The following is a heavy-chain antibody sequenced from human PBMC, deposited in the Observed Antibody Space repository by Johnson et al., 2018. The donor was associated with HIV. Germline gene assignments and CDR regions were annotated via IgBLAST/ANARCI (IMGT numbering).Heavy chain of an antibody. CDR2: IQSDGKIK. CDR3: AKDVDSSRWWRAFDI. V-gene: IGHV3-30*02. D-gene: IGHD6-13*01. CDR1: GFTFSNYG. J-gene: IGHJ3*02. Sequence: VQLVESGGGVVQPGGSLTLSCAASGFTFSNYGMHWVRQAPGKGLEWVAFIQSDGKIKFYADSVKGRFTISRDNSKNSFYIQMHSLRAEDTAVYYCAKDVDSSRWWRAFDIWGQGTLVTVSS.